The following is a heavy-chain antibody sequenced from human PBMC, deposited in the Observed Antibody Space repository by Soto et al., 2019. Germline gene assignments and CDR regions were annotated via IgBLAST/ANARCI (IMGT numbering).Heavy chain of an antibody. CDR3: ATSGWNEDFYYYYGMDV. Sequence: SETLSLTCAVSGDSVTRSNWWSWVRQSPGKGLEWIGEIYHSGNTKYNPSLKSRITMSVDKSKNQFSLKMTSVTAADTAVYYCATSGWNEDFYYYYGMDVWGQGTTVTVS. J-gene: IGHJ6*02. V-gene: IGHV4-4*02. D-gene: IGHD6-19*01. CDR1: GDSVTRSNW. CDR2: IYHSGNT.